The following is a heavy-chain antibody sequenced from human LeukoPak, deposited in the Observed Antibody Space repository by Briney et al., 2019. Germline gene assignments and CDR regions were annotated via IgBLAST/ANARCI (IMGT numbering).Heavy chain of an antibody. Sequence: GSLRLSCAASGFTVISNYMSWVRQAPGKGLEWVSVIYSGGSTYYADSVKGRFTISRDNSKNTLYLQMNSLRAEDTAVYYCARHAAAGTVYYYMDVWGKGTTVTISS. CDR1: GFTVISNY. D-gene: IGHD6-13*01. CDR2: IYSGGST. CDR3: ARHAAAGTVYYYMDV. V-gene: IGHV3-66*04. J-gene: IGHJ6*03.